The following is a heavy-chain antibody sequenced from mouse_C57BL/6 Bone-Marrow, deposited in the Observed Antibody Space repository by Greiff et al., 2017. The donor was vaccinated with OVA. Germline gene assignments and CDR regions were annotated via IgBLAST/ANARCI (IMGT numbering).Heavy chain of an antibody. CDR2: IWSGGST. CDR3: ASKKKRGFFYYAMDY. J-gene: IGHJ4*01. V-gene: IGHV2-2*01. Sequence: QVQLKESGPGLVQPSQSLSITCTVSGFSLTSYGVHWVRQSPGQGLEWLGVIWSGGSTDYNAAFISRLSISKDNSKSQVFFKMNSLQADDTAIYYCASKKKRGFFYYAMDYWGQGTSVTVSS. CDR1: GFSLTSYG.